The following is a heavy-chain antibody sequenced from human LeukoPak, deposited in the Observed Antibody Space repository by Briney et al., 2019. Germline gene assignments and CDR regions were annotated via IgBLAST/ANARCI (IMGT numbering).Heavy chain of an antibody. Sequence: GGSLRLSCAASGFTFSGSAMHWVRQASGKGLEWVGRIRSKANSYATAYAASVKGRFTISRDNAKNTLYLQMNSLRAEDTAVYYCARYYPSSSSPFDYWGQGTLVTVSS. V-gene: IGHV3-73*01. CDR3: ARYYPSSSSPFDY. CDR2: IRSKANSYAT. CDR1: GFTFSGSA. D-gene: IGHD6-6*01. J-gene: IGHJ4*02.